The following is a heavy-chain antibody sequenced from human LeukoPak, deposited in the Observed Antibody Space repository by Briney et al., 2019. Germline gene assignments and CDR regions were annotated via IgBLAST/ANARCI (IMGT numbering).Heavy chain of an antibody. Sequence: GGSLRLSCAASGFTFSSYAMSWVRQAPGKGLEWVSAISGSGGSTYYADSVKGRFTISRDNSKNTLYLQMNSLRAEDTAVYYCAVLGGYYDSSGPDPPKDFDYWGQGTLVTVSS. CDR2: ISGSGGST. CDR3: AVLGGYYDSSGPDPPKDFDY. D-gene: IGHD3-22*01. CDR1: GFTFSSYA. V-gene: IGHV3-23*01. J-gene: IGHJ4*02.